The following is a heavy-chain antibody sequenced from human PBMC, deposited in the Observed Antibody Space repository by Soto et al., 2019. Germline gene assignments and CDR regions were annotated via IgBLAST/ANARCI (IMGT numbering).Heavy chain of an antibody. D-gene: IGHD4-17*01. CDR2: ISYDGSNK. V-gene: IGHV3-30-3*01. CDR3: ARVWTTVSDY. J-gene: IGHJ4*02. CDR1: GFTFSSYA. Sequence: QVQLVESGGGVVQPGRSLRLSCAASGFTFSSYAMHWVRQAPGKGLEWVAVISYDGSNKYYADSVKGRFTISRDNSKNTLYLQMNSLRAEDTAVYYCARVWTTVSDYWGQGTLVTVSS.